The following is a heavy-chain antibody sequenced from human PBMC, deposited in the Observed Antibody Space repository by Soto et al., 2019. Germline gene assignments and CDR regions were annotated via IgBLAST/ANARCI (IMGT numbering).Heavy chain of an antibody. Sequence: VNLVESGGDLVQPGGSLRLSCAASGFIFNTYWMTWVRQAPGKGLEWEASIKEDGSKIYYVASVEGRFTISRDNAKNTLYLQMSSLGAEDTAVYYCVRDAMRGGDYDYWGQGTLVTVSS. J-gene: IGHJ4*02. CDR2: IKEDGSKI. CDR3: VRDAMRGGDYDY. D-gene: IGHD1-26*01. V-gene: IGHV3-7*01. CDR1: GFIFNTYW.